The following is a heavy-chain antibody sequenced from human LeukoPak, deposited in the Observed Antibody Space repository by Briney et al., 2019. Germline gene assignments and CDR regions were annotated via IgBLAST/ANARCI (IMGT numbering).Heavy chain of an antibody. Sequence: TSETLSLTCTVSGVSISGYYWTWIRQPPGKGLEWIGYIYYSGSTNYNPSLKSRVTISVDTSKNQFSLKLSSVTAADTAVYYCARGSGDYGMDVWGQGTTVTVSS. CDR3: ARGSGDYGMDV. V-gene: IGHV4-59*01. CDR2: IYYSGST. D-gene: IGHD3-10*01. J-gene: IGHJ6*02. CDR1: GVSISGYY.